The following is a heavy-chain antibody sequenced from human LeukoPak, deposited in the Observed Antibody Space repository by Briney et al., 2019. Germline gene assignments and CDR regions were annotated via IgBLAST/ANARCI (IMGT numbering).Heavy chain of an antibody. D-gene: IGHD1-26*01. J-gene: IGHJ4*02. CDR3: ARGSYSMFDY. CDR2: IYHSGST. V-gene: IGHV4-30-2*01. CDR1: GGSISSGGYS. Sequence: SETLSLTCAVSGGSISSGGYSWSWIRQPPGKGLEWIGYIYHSGSTYYNPSLKSRVTISVDRSKNQFSLKLSSVTAADTAVYYCARGSYSMFDYWGQGTLATVSS.